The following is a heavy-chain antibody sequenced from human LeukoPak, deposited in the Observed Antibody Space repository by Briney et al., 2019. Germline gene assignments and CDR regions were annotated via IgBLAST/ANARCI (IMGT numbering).Heavy chain of an antibody. CDR1: GYSFSSYW. CDR2: IDPSDSYT. CDR3: ARNRYYYDFSGYYVDY. V-gene: IGHV5-10-1*01. D-gene: IGHD3-22*01. J-gene: IGHJ4*02. Sequence: GESLKISCKGSGYSFSSYWISWVRQMPGKGLEWMGSIDPSDSYTNCSPSFQGHVTISTDKSSSTAYLQWSSPRASDTAMYYCARNRYYYDFSGYYVDYWGQGTLVTVSS.